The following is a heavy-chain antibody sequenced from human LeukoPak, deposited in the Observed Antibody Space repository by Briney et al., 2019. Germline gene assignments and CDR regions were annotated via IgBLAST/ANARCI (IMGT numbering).Heavy chain of an antibody. D-gene: IGHD2-15*01. CDR3: APYCSGGSCYRY. CDR2: ISVSGGST. CDR1: GLTFSSYA. J-gene: IGHJ4*02. Sequence: GGSPRLSCVASGLTFSSYAMSWVRQAPGKGLEWVSTISVSGGSTYYADSVKGRFTISRDNSKNTLYLQMNSLRAEDTAVYYCAPYCSGGSCYRYWGQGTLVTVSS. V-gene: IGHV3-23*01.